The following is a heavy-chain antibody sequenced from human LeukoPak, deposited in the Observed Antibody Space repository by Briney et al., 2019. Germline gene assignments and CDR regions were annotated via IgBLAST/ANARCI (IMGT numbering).Heavy chain of an antibody. CDR2: IYPGDSET. Sequence: GESLKISCKGSGHRFTNHWIGWVRQMSGKGLEWMGIIYPGDSETRYSPSFQGQVTISADKSISTAYLQWSSLKASDTAMYYCAQGGDSYYFDYWGQGTLVTVSS. D-gene: IGHD2-21*02. CDR1: GHRFTNHW. J-gene: IGHJ4*02. V-gene: IGHV5-51*01. CDR3: AQGGDSYYFDY.